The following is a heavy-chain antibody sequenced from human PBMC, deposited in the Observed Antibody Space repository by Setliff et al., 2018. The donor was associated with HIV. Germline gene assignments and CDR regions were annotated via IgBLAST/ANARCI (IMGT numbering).Heavy chain of an antibody. CDR3: ARLGDYDSSGYSWFDY. CDR1: SGSVNNYW. V-gene: IGHV4-59*02. D-gene: IGHD3-22*01. CDR2: IYYSGST. J-gene: IGHJ4*02. Sequence: ETLSLTCNVSSGSVNNYWWTWIRQPPGKGLEWIGYIYYSGSTYYNPSLKSRVTIAVDTSKNQFSLMLSSVTAADTAVYYCARLGDYDSSGYSWFDYWGQGTLVTVSS.